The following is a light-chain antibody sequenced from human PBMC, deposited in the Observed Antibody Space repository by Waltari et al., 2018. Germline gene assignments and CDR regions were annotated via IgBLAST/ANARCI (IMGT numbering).Light chain of an antibody. J-gene: IGKJ3*01. CDR3: QQYDSLPLT. CDR2: ATS. CDR1: QDITKY. V-gene: IGKV1-33*01. Sequence: DVQMTQSPSSLSASIGDRVTITCQASQDITKYLNWYQQKPGKAPKLLIYATSNLESGVPSRFSGSGSGTLFTFTISSLQPEDIATYYCQQYDSLPLTFGPGTTVDV.